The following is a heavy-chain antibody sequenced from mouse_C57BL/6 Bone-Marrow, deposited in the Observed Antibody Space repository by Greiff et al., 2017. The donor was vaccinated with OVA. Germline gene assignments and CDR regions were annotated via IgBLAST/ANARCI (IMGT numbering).Heavy chain of an antibody. Sequence: QVQLQQSGAELVKPGASVKMSCKASGYTFTSYWITWVKQRPGQGLEWIGDIYPGSGSTNYNEKFKSKATLTVDTFSSTAYMQRSSLASEDSAVYYCARRNRAYWYFDVWGTGTTVTVSS. CDR1: GYTFTSYW. CDR2: IYPGSGST. D-gene: IGHD3-3*01. V-gene: IGHV1-55*01. J-gene: IGHJ1*03. CDR3: ARRNRAYWYFDV.